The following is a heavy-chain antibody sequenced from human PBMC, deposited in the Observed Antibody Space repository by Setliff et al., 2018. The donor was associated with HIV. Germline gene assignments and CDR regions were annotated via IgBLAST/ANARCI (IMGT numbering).Heavy chain of an antibody. V-gene: IGHV4-61*09. CDR2: IYTSGST. CDR1: GGSISSGSHY. J-gene: IGHJ4*02. Sequence: SETLSLTCTVSGGSISSGSHYWSWIRQPAGKGLEWIGHIYTSGSTNYNPSLKSRVTISLDTSNQQFSLKLTSVTAADTAKYYCASLAYNFWSGRPPFDYWGQGTLVTVSS. CDR3: ASLAYNFWSGRPPFDY. D-gene: IGHD3-3*01.